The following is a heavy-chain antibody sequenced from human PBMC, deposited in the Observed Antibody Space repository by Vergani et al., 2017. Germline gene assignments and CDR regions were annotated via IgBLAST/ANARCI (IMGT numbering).Heavy chain of an antibody. CDR2: IIPILGIA. CDR3: ARDLSSPTNDY. Sequence: QVQLVQSGAEVKKPGSSVKVSCKASGGTFSSYAISWVRQAPGQGLEWMGRIIPILGIANYAQNFQGRVTITADKSTSTAYMELSSLRSEDTAVYYCARDLSSPTNDYWGQGTLVTVSS. D-gene: IGHD6-13*01. V-gene: IGHV1-69*04. J-gene: IGHJ4*02. CDR1: GGTFSSYA.